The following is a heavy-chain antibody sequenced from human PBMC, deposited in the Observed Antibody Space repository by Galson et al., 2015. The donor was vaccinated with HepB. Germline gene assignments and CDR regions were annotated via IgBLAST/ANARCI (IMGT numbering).Heavy chain of an antibody. CDR3: TRQLDLTLDYGMDV. CDR1: GFTFSNAW. V-gene: IGHV3-15*01. D-gene: IGHD6-6*01. Sequence: SLRLSCAASGFTFSNAWMSWVRQAPGKGLEWVGRIKSKTDGGTTDYAAPVKGRFTISRDDSKNTLYLQMNSLKTEDTAVYYCTRQLDLTLDYGMDVWGQGTTVTVSS. CDR2: IKSKTDGGTT. J-gene: IGHJ6*02.